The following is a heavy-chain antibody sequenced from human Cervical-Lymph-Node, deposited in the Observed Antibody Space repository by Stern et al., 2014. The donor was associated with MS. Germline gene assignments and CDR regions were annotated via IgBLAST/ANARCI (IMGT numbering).Heavy chain of an antibody. CDR1: GYTFTSYD. D-gene: IGHD2-15*01. CDR2: LSTNSDNS. Sequence: QDQLVQSGAEVKKPGASVKVSCKASGYTFTSYDINWVRQATGQGLEWMGWLSTNSDNSGSVQKFQGRVTMTRDTSINTVYMELSSLTPEDTAVYYCARGVVEGYDYWGQGTLVTVSS. J-gene: IGHJ4*02. V-gene: IGHV1-8*01. CDR3: ARGVVEGYDY.